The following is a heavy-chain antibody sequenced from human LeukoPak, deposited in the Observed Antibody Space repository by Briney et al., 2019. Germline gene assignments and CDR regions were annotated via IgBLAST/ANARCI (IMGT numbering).Heavy chain of an antibody. J-gene: IGHJ3*02. CDR3: ATDCSSTSCSLSGAFDI. V-gene: IGHV3-30*02. D-gene: IGHD2-2*01. CDR1: GFTFSSYG. CDR2: IRYDGSNK. Sequence: GGSLRLSCAASGFTFSSYGMHWVRQAPGKGLEWVAFIRYDGSNKYYADSVKGRFTISRDNSKNTLYLQMNSLRAEDTAVYYCATDCSSTSCSLSGAFDIWGQGTMVTVSS.